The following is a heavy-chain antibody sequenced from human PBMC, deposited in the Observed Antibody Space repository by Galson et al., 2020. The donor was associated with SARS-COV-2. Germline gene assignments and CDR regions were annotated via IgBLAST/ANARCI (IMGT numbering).Heavy chain of an antibody. CDR3: ARQGDYYCSSGSNFDC. D-gene: IGHD3-22*01. CDR2: IYYSGST. J-gene: IGHJ3*01. Sequence: WIGSIYYSGSTYYNPSLKSRCTISVDTSKNQFSLKLRSVSAADTAVYYCARQGDYYCSSGSNFDCWGQGTMVTVS. V-gene: IGHV4-39*01.